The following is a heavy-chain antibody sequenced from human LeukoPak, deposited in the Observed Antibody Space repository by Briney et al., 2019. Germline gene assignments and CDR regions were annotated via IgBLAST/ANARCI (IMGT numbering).Heavy chain of an antibody. D-gene: IGHD2-15*01. CDR2: IYYSGST. CDR3: ARPPPDGVADAFDI. J-gene: IGHJ3*02. Sequence: SETLSLICSVSGHSITTSNFWAWIRQTPEKGLEWIGSIYYSGSTYYNPSLKSRVTISVDTSKNQFSLKLSSVTAADTAVYYCARPPPDGVADAFDIWGQGTMVTVSS. V-gene: IGHV4-38-2*02. CDR1: GHSITTSNF.